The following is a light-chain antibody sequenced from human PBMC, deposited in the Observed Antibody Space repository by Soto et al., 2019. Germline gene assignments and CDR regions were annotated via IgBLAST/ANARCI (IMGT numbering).Light chain of an antibody. CDR2: DVT. V-gene: IGLV2-11*01. Sequence: QSALTQPRSVSGSPGQSVTISCTGTSSDVGGYNYVSWYQQYPGKAPKLLIYDVTKRPSGVPDRFSGSKSGNTTSLTISGLQAEDEADYYCFSYAGRYLFGGGTKLTVL. CDR3: FSYAGRYL. CDR1: SSDVGGYNY. J-gene: IGLJ2*01.